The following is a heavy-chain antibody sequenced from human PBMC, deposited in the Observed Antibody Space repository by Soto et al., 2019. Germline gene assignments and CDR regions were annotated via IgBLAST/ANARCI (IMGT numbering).Heavy chain of an antibody. J-gene: IGHJ6*03. V-gene: IGHV1-3*01. CDR1: GYTFTSYA. CDR2: INAGNGNT. Sequence: ASVKVSCKASGYTFTSYAMHWVRQAPGQRLEWMGWINAGNGNTKYSQKFQGRVTITRDTSASTAYMELSSLRSEDTAVYYCATYSGSYYYYYYYMDVWGKGTTVTVSS. D-gene: IGHD1-26*01. CDR3: ATYSGSYYYYYYYMDV.